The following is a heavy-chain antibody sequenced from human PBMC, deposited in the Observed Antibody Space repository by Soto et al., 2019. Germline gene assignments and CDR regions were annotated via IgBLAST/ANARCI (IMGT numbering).Heavy chain of an antibody. D-gene: IGHD5-18*01. Sequence: PSETLSLTCAVYGGSFSGYCCSWIRQTPGERLEWVGDICHGGGANYNPSLKSRVSFSMDPSKNQFSLKLRSVTAADTAVYYCACIFSGGYSYGFYYYGMDVWGQGTTVT. CDR2: ICHGGGA. CDR1: GGSFSGYC. V-gene: IGHV4-34*01. CDR3: ACIFSGGYSYGFYYYGMDV. J-gene: IGHJ6*02.